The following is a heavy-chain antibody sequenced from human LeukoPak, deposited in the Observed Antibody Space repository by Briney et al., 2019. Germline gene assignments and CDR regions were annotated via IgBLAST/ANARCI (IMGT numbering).Heavy chain of an antibody. Sequence: ASVKVSCKASGYTFTRHAIHWVRQAPGQRLEWMGWINAGNGNTKYSQKFQGRVTITRDTSASTAYMELSSLRSEDTAVYYCARDRLVRATKYYYGMDVWGQGTTVTVSS. J-gene: IGHJ6*02. V-gene: IGHV1-3*01. CDR2: INAGNGNT. CDR1: GYTFTRHA. D-gene: IGHD1-26*01. CDR3: ARDRLVRATKYYYGMDV.